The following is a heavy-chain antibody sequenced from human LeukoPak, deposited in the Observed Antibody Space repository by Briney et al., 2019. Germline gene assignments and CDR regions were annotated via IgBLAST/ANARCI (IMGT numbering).Heavy chain of an antibody. J-gene: IGHJ6*02. Sequence: GGSLRLSCAASGFTFSSYGMHWVRQAPGKGLEWVAVIWYDGSNKYYADSVKGRFTISRDNSKNTLYLQMNSLRAEDTAVYYCAKDQKDIVVVVAATAYYYGMDVWGQGTTVTVSS. V-gene: IGHV3-30*02. CDR3: AKDQKDIVVVVAATAYYYGMDV. CDR1: GFTFSSYG. CDR2: IWYDGSNK. D-gene: IGHD2-15*01.